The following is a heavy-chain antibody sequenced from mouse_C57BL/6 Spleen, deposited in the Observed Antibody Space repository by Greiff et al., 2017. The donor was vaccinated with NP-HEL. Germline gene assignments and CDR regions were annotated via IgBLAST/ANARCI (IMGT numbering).Heavy chain of an antibody. Sequence: EVMLVESGGGLVQPGGSLKLSCAASGFTFSDYYMYWVRQTPGKRLEWVAYISNGGGSTYYPDTVKGRFTISRDNAKNTLYLQMSRLKSEDTAMYYCARHQFTDWYGDVWGTGTTVTVSS. D-gene: IGHD1-1*01. CDR2: ISNGGGST. CDR1: GFTFSDYY. CDR3: ARHQFTDWYGDV. J-gene: IGHJ1*03. V-gene: IGHV5-12*01.